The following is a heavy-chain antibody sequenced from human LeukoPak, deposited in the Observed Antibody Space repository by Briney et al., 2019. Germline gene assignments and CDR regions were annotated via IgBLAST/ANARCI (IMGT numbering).Heavy chain of an antibody. CDR3: ARGLRGPLY. CDR1: GFSFSSNW. CDR2: INSDENST. D-gene: IGHD3-10*01. Sequence: GGSLRLSCAASGFSFSSNWMHWVRQAPGKGLVWVSRINSDENSTAYADSVKGRFTISRDNAKNSLFLQMNSLTAEDTAVYYCARGLRGPLYWGQGTLVTVSS. V-gene: IGHV3-74*01. J-gene: IGHJ4*02.